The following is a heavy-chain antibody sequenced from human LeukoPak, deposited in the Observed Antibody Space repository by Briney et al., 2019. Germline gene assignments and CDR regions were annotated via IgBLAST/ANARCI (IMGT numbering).Heavy chain of an antibody. D-gene: IGHD6-13*01. Sequence: GGSLRLSCAASGFTVSSNYMSWVRQAPGKGLEWVSVIYSGGSTDYADSVKGRFTISRDNSKNTLYLQMNSLRAEDTAVYYCAKAHGRSSWYQIPNWFDPWGQGTLVTVSS. CDR1: GFTVSSNY. J-gene: IGHJ5*02. CDR3: AKAHGRSSWYQIPNWFDP. CDR2: IYSGGST. V-gene: IGHV3-66*01.